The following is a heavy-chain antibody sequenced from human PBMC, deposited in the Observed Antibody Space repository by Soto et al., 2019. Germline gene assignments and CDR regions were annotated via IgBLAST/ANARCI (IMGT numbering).Heavy chain of an antibody. Sequence: GASVKVSCKASGYTFTSYDINWVRQATGQGLEWMGWMNPNSGKTGYAQKLKGRVTMTRNTSISTAYMELSSLSSEDTAVYYCARGRGQYVSGSTGPMVYYYYYYMDVWGKGTTVTVSS. CDR3: ARGRGQYVSGSTGPMVYYYYYYMDV. J-gene: IGHJ6*03. D-gene: IGHD3-10*01. CDR2: MNPNSGKT. V-gene: IGHV1-8*01. CDR1: GYTFTSYD.